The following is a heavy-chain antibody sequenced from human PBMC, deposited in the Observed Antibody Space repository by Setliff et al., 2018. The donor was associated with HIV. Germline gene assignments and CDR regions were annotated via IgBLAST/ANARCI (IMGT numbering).Heavy chain of an antibody. CDR3: AREVLRGGDDAFGL. CDR1: GFTFSDYY. CDR2: ISGSGGST. J-gene: IGHJ3*01. D-gene: IGHD3-10*01. Sequence: GGSLRLSCEASGFTFSDYYMTWIRQAPGKGLEWVSAISGSGGSTYYADSVKGRFSISRDNSKNTLYLQMNSLRVEDSAVYYCAREVLRGGDDAFGLWGRGTVVTVSS. V-gene: IGHV3-23*01.